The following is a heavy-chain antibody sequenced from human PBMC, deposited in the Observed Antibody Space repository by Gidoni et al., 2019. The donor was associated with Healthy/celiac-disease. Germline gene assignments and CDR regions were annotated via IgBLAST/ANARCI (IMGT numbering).Heavy chain of an antibody. Sequence: QVQLQESGPGLVKPSETLSLTCPVSGGSISSYYWSWIRQPPGKGLEWIGYIYYSGSTNYNPSLKSRVTISVDTSKNQFSLKLSSVTAADTAVYYCARDRDGDYLDYWGQGTLVTVSS. CDR2: IYYSGST. J-gene: IGHJ4*02. CDR1: GGSISSYY. V-gene: IGHV4-59*01. CDR3: ARDRDGDYLDY. D-gene: IGHD4-17*01.